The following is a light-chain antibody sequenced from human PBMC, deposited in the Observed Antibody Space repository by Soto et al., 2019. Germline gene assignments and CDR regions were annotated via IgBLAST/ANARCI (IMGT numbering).Light chain of an antibody. J-gene: IGKJ2*01. V-gene: IGKV3-11*01. Sequence: EIVLTQSPATLSLSPGERATLSCRANQSVSSYLAWYQQKPDQSPRLLIYATSTRAAGIPDRFSGSGSGTDFTLTIGSLEPEESALYYCQQRASWPYTSGQGTK. CDR2: ATS. CDR3: QQRASWPYT. CDR1: QSVSSY.